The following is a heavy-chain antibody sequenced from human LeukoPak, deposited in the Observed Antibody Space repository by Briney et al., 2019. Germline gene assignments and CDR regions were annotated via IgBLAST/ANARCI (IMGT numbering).Heavy chain of an antibody. Sequence: GGSLRLSCAASGFTFSSYWMHWIRQVPGKGLVRVSRINSDGSSTTYADSVKGRFTISRDNAKNTLYLQMNSLRAEDTAVYYCARGLRGYSSSCKDYRGQGTLVTVSS. CDR2: INSDGSST. CDR3: ARGLRGYSSSCKDY. J-gene: IGHJ4*02. CDR1: GFTFSSYW. V-gene: IGHV3-74*01. D-gene: IGHD6-13*01.